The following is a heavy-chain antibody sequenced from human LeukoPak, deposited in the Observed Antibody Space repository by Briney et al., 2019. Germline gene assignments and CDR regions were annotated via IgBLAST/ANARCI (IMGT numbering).Heavy chain of an antibody. D-gene: IGHD5-18*01. V-gene: IGHV3-33*01. Sequence: GGSLRLSCAASGFTFSSYGMHWVRQAPGKGLEWVAVIWCDGSNKYYADSVKGRFTISRDNSKNTLYLQMNSLRAEDTAVYYCARPGPPGGYSYGLGTLDYWGQGTLVTVSS. CDR1: GFTFSSYG. CDR2: IWCDGSNK. CDR3: ARPGPPGGYSYGLGTLDY. J-gene: IGHJ4*02.